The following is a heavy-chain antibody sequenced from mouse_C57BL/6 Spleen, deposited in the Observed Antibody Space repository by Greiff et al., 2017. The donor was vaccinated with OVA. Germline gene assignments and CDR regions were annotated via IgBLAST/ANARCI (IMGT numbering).Heavy chain of an antibody. V-gene: IGHV2-2*01. J-gene: IGHJ1*03. CDR2: IWSGGST. CDR3: AGSYYYGSSPDV. D-gene: IGHD1-1*01. CDR1: GFSLTSYG. Sequence: VQLQESGPGLVQPSQSLSITCTVSGFSLTSYGVHWVRQSPGKGLEWLGVIWSGGSTDYNAAFISRLSISKDNSKSQVFFKMNSLQADDIDIYYCAGSYYYGSSPDVWGTGTTVTVSS.